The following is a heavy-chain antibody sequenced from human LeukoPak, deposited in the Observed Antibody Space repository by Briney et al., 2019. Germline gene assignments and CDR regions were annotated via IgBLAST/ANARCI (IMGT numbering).Heavy chain of an antibody. Sequence: ASVKVSCKASGYTFTYYGLNWVRQAPGQGLECLGGINTNTGNPTYAQGFTGRFVFSFDTSVSTAYLEISTLKAEDAAIYYCARSRRVVVPSTLNSADYYHYMDVWGKGTTVTVSS. V-gene: IGHV7-4-1*02. CDR3: ARSRRVVVPSTLNSADYYHYMDV. J-gene: IGHJ6*03. D-gene: IGHD2-15*01. CDR1: GYTFTYYG. CDR2: INTNTGNP.